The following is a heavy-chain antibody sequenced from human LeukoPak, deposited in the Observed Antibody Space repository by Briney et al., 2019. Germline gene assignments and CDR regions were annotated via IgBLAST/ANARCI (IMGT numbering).Heavy chain of an antibody. J-gene: IGHJ4*02. D-gene: IGHD5-18*01. CDR1: GFTFSSYA. CDR3: TKDRLTGYSFGYSYFDY. V-gene: IGHV3-23*01. CDR2: IGGSGGST. Sequence: PGGSLRLSCAASGFTFSSYAMTWVRQAPGKGLEWVSTIGGSGGSTYYADSVKGRFTISRDNSKNTLYLQMNSLRAEDTAVYYCTKDRLTGYSFGYSYFDYWGQGTLVTVSS.